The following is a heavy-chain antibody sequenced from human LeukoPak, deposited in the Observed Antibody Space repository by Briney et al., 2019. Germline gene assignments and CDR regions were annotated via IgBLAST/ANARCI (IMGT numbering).Heavy chain of an antibody. CDR1: GGSFSGYY. CDR2: INHSGST. Sequence: PSETLSLTCAVYGGSFSGYYWSWIRQPPGKGLEWIGEINHSGSTNYNPSLKSRVTISVDKSKNQFSLKLSSVTAADTAVYYCARTYDSSGPYYYYYMDVWGKGTTVTVSS. V-gene: IGHV4-34*01. D-gene: IGHD3-22*01. CDR3: ARTYDSSGPYYYYYMDV. J-gene: IGHJ6*03.